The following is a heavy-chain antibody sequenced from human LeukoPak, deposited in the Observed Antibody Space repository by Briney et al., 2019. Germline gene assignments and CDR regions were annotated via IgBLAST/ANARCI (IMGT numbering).Heavy chain of an antibody. CDR3: ARGYYYDSSGYYY. Sequence: GGSLRLSCAASGFTFSSYWMSWVRQARGKGLEWVANIKQDGSEKYYVDSVKGRFTISRDNAKNSLYLQMNSLRAEDTAVYYCARGYYYDSSGYYYWGQGTLVTVSS. CDR2: IKQDGSEK. CDR1: GFTFSSYW. D-gene: IGHD3-22*01. V-gene: IGHV3-7*03. J-gene: IGHJ4*02.